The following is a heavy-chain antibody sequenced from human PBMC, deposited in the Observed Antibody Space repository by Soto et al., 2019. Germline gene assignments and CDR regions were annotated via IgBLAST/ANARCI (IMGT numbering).Heavy chain of an antibody. CDR1: LFTFSSYA. CDR2: ISGSGGST. V-gene: IGHV3-23*01. J-gene: IGHJ6*02. CDR3: AKGSTRGLSYYYGMDV. Sequence: GALRLSCAAALFTFSSYAMSWVRQAPCKGLEWLSAISGSGGSTYYADSMKGRFTISRDNSKDTLYLQMNSLRAEDTAVYYCAKGSTRGLSYYYGMDVWGQGTTVTVSS.